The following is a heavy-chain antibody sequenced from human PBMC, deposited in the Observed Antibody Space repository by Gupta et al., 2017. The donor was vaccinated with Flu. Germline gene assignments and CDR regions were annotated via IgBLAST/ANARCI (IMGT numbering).Heavy chain of an antibody. V-gene: IGHV3-23*01. CDR2: IGDNGDNT. CDR3: GKHEGAYYPFDP. Sequence: EVQLLESGGGLIQPGGSLRLSCAASGFTFRNYAMTWVRQAPGKGLEWVSTIGDNGDNTYYADSVKGRFTISRDNSMNTLFLQMNSLRAEDTAVYYCGKHEGAYYPFDPRGQGTLVTVSS. CDR1: GFTFRNYA. D-gene: IGHD3-22*01. J-gene: IGHJ5*02.